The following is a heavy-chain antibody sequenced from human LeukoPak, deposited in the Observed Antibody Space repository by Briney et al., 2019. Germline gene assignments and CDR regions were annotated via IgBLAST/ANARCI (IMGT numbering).Heavy chain of an antibody. CDR3: AREHCSGGSCVFDY. CDR1: GYTFTSYG. J-gene: IGHJ4*02. CDR2: ISAYNGNT. V-gene: IGHV1-18*01. Sequence: ASVTVSCKASGYTFTSYGISWVRQAPGQGLEWMGWISAYNGNTNYAQKLQGRVTMTTDTSTSTAYMELRSLRSDDTAVYYCAREHCSGGSCVFDYWGQGTLVTVSS. D-gene: IGHD2-15*01.